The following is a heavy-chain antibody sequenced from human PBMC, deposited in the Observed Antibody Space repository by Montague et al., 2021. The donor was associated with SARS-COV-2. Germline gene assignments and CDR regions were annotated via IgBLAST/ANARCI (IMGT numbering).Heavy chain of an antibody. D-gene: IGHD5-12*01. CDR3: ARDFAHYTGYVAGYFDY. CDR1: GFTFSSYW. J-gene: IGHJ4*02. V-gene: IGHV3-7*05. Sequence: SLILSCAASGFTFSSYWMSWVRQAPVKGLEWVASIKEDGSEKDYXESVKGRFTISRDNAKNSLHLQMNSLRADDTAVYYCARDFAHYTGYVAGYFDYWGQGTLVTVSS. CDR2: IKEDGSEK.